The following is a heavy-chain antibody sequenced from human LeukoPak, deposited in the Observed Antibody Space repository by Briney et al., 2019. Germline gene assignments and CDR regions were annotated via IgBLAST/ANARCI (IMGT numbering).Heavy chain of an antibody. CDR3: ARQEIGLRSFDP. D-gene: IGHD3/OR15-3a*01. CDR1: GYSINSGYY. CDR2: VYYTGST. Sequence: PSETLSLTCTVSGYSINSGYYWGWIRQPPGKNLEWLGSVYYTGSTHNNPSLKSRVTISVDTSKNQFSLNLSSVTAADTAVYYCARQEIGLRSFDPWGQGTLVTVSS. J-gene: IGHJ5*02. V-gene: IGHV4-38-2*02.